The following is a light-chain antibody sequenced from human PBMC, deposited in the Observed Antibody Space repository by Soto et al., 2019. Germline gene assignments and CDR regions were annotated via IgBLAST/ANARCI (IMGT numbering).Light chain of an antibody. CDR2: AVS. V-gene: IGLV2-8*01. J-gene: IGLJ1*01. CDR1: SSDVGGYNS. CDR3: NSFAGRNNLSV. Sequence: QSVLTQPPSASGSPGQSVTISCTGTSSDVGGYNSVSWYQQHPGKAPKLIIYAVSERPSGVPDRFSGSKSGNTASLTVSGLQAEDEADYYCNSFAGRNNLSVFGNGTKVTV.